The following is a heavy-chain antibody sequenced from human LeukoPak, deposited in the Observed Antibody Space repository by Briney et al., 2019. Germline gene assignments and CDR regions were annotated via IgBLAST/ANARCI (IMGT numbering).Heavy chain of an antibody. D-gene: IGHD3-22*01. J-gene: IGHJ3*02. CDR1: GYTFTGYY. CDR2: INPNSGGT. V-gene: IGHV1-2*06. CDR3: ARIVVVSGAFDI. Sequence: ASVKVSCKAPGYTFTGYYMHWVRQAPGQGLEWMGRINPNSGGTNYAQKFQGRVTMTRDTSISTAYMELSRLRSDDTAVYYCARIVVVSGAFDIWGQGTMVTVSS.